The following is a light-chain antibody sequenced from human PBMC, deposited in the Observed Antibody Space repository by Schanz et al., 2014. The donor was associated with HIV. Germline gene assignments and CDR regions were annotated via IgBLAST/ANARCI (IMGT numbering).Light chain of an antibody. V-gene: IGLV1-51*01. Sequence: QSVLTQPPSLSGAPGQKVTISCSGSSSNVGNNYVSWYQQLPGTAPKLLIFDNNKRPSGVSDRFSGSKSGTSATLGITGRQTGDEADYYCGAWDGGLSALVFGGGTKLTVL. CDR2: DNN. J-gene: IGLJ2*01. CDR1: SSNVGNNY. CDR3: GAWDGGLSALV.